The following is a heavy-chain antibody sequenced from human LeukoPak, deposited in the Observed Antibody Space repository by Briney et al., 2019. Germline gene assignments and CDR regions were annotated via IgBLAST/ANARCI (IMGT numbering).Heavy chain of an antibody. V-gene: IGHV3-23*01. D-gene: IGHD5-18*01. CDR3: AKGIGYSYGNWFDP. Sequence: PGGSLRLSCSASGLTFSRYAMTWVRQAPGKGLEWVSSIHAGGDFTYYADSVRGRFTVSRDNSKISLYLQMNGLRAEDTAVYYCAKGIGYSYGNWFDPWGQGTLVTVSS. J-gene: IGHJ5*02. CDR1: GLTFSRYA. CDR2: IHAGGDFT.